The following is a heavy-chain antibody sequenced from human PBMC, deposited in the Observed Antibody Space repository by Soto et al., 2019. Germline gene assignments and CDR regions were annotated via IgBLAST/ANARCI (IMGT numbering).Heavy chain of an antibody. CDR1: GFIVSSNY. D-gene: IGHD1-26*01. CDR3: ANLVGATYFDH. V-gene: IGHV3-66*01. Sequence: EVQLVESGGGLVQPGGSLRLSCAASGFIVSSNYMNWVRQAPGKGLEWVSVIYSGGSTYYADSVKGRFTISRDNSKNTLYLQMNSLRAEDTAVYYCANLVGATYFDHWGQGTLVTVCS. CDR2: IYSGGST. J-gene: IGHJ4*02.